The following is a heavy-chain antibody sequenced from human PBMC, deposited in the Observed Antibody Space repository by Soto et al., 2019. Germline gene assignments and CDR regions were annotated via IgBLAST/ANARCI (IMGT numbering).Heavy chain of an antibody. D-gene: IGHD2-15*01. J-gene: IGHJ6*03. CDR2: VFYTGST. CDR1: GGSFSSHY. CDR3: AKKDGYHYYMGV. Sequence: QVELQESGPGLVKPSETLSLTCKVSGGSFSSHYWSWIRQPPGEGMEWIGYVFYTGSTNYNPSLRGGGLISVRTSKNQFSLELGAVNGAEPGGYYCAKKDGYHYYMGVRGKGTTVTVSS. V-gene: IGHV4-59*11.